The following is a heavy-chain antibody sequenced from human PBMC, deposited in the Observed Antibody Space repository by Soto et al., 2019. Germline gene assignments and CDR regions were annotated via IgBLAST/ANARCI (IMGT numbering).Heavy chain of an antibody. J-gene: IGHJ5*02. CDR1: GGSISSYY. D-gene: IGHD6-13*01. V-gene: IGHV4-4*07. CDR2: IYTSGST. Sequence: PSETLCLTCTVSGGSISSYYWSWIRQPAGKGLEWIGRIYTSGSTNYNPSLKSRVTMSVDTSKNQFSLKLSSVTAADTAVYDCAGSYSSSWYWVDPWGEGTRLTV. CDR3: AGSYSSSWYWVDP.